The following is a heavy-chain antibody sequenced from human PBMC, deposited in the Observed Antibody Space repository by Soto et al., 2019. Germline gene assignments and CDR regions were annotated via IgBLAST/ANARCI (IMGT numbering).Heavy chain of an antibody. Sequence: SETLSLTCAVYGGSFSGYYWNWIRQPPGKGLEWIGEINHSGNTNYNPSLKSRVTISVDTSKNQFSLKLSSVTAADTAVYYCARPSLAYCGGDCYSTFDYWGQGTLVTVS. D-gene: IGHD2-21*02. CDR2: INHSGNT. CDR1: GGSFSGYY. CDR3: ARPSLAYCGGDCYSTFDY. J-gene: IGHJ4*02. V-gene: IGHV4-34*01.